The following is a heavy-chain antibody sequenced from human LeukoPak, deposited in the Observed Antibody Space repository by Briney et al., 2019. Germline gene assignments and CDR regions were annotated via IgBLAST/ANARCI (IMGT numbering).Heavy chain of an antibody. CDR3: ARAPSEWELPPDY. CDR2: ISSSSSYI. Sequence: GGSLRLSCAASGFTFSSYSMNWVRQAPGKGLEWVSSISSSSSYIYYADSVKGRFTISRDNAKNSLYLQMNSLRAEDTAVYYCARAPSEWELPPDYWGQGTLVTVSS. D-gene: IGHD1-26*01. J-gene: IGHJ4*02. CDR1: GFTFSSYS. V-gene: IGHV3-21*01.